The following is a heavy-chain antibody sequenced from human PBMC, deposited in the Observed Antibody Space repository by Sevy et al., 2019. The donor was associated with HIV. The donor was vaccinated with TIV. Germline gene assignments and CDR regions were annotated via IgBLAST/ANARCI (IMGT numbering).Heavy chain of an antibody. V-gene: IGHV3-64*02. CDR3: AREGVGGYSYSLDY. Sequence: GGSLRLSCAASGFSFSSYALHWVRQAPGKGLEYVSGISSNGGSTYYADSVKGRFTISRDNSKNTLYLQMGSLRAEDMAVYYCAREGVGGYSYSLDYWGQGTLVTVSS. CDR2: ISSNGGST. CDR1: GFSFSSYA. D-gene: IGHD5-18*01. J-gene: IGHJ4*02.